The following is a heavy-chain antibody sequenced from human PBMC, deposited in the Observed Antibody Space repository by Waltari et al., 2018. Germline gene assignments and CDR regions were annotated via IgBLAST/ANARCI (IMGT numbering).Heavy chain of an antibody. CDR1: GGPISSHY. CDR3: ASAPVSEYAFDI. CDR2: IYYSGST. Sequence: QVQLQESGPGLVKPSETLSLTCTVSGGPISSHYWSRTRQPPGKGLEWIGYIYYSGSTNYNPSLKSRVTISVDTSKNQFSLKLSSVTAADTAVYYCASAPVSEYAFDIWGQGTMVTVSS. J-gene: IGHJ3*02. V-gene: IGHV4-59*11.